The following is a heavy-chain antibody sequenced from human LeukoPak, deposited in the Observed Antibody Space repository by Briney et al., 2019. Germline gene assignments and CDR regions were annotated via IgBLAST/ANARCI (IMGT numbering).Heavy chain of an antibody. J-gene: IGHJ3*02. CDR3: ARVPNLGGYYPLRDAFDI. Sequence: ASVKVSCKASGYTFTSYGISWVRQAPGQGLEWMGWISAYNGNTNYAQKLQGRVTMTTDTSTSTAYMELRSLRSDDTAVYYCARVPNLGGYYPLRDAFDIWGQGTMVTVSS. V-gene: IGHV1-18*01. D-gene: IGHD3-22*01. CDR2: ISAYNGNT. CDR1: GYTFTSYG.